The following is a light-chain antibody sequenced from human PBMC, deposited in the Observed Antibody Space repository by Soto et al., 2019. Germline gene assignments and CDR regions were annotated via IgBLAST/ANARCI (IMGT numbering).Light chain of an antibody. V-gene: IGLV7-46*01. Sequence: QAVVTHEPSLTVSPGWTVTLTCGSSTGAVTNGHYPYWFQQKPGQAPRTLIYDTTNRHSWTPARFSGSLLGGKAALTLSGAQPEDEAEYYCLLSYNGPYVFGTGTKVTVL. CDR1: TGAVTNGHY. CDR2: DTT. CDR3: LLSYNGPYV. J-gene: IGLJ1*01.